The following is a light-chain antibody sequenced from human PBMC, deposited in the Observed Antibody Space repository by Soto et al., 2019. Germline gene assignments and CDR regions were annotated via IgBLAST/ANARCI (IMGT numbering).Light chain of an antibody. V-gene: IGLV2-14*01. J-gene: IGLJ1*01. CDR1: RSDIGSYNY. CDR3: ISYTGSSTSYV. Sequence: QSVLTQPASVSGSPGQSITISCSGTRSDIGSYNYVAWYQQFPGKTPKILIYGVSNRPSGVSSRFSGSKSGNTASLTISGLQAGDEADYYCISYTGSSTSYVFGSGTKVTV. CDR2: GVS.